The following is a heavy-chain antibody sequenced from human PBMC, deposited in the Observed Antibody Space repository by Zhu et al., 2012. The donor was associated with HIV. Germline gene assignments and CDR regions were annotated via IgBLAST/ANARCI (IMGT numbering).Heavy chain of an antibody. CDR1: GGSFSGYY. CDR2: INHSGST. J-gene: IGHJ4*02. Sequence: QVQLQQWGAGLLKPSETLSLTCAVYGGSFSGYYWSWIRQPPGKGLEWIGEINHSGSTNYNPSLKSRVTISVDTSKNQFSLKLSSVTAADTAVYYCARGRGPYYYDSSGNGRFDYWGQGTLVTVSS. CDR3: ARGRGPYYYDSSGNGRFDY. V-gene: IGHV4-34*01. D-gene: IGHD3-22*01.